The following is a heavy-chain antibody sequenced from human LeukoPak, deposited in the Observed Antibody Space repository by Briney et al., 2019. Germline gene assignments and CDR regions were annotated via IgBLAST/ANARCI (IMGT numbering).Heavy chain of an antibody. V-gene: IGHV3-7*01. CDR3: ARLNDWNFDY. CDR2: IKQDGSEK. J-gene: IGHJ4*02. D-gene: IGHD1-1*01. Sequence: GGSLRLSCAASGFTFRSYWMSWVRQAPGKGLEWVASIKQDGSEKNYVDSVKGRFTVSRDNAKNSLFLQINSLRAEDTAVFYCARLNDWNFDYWGQGTLVTVSS. CDR1: GFTFRSYW.